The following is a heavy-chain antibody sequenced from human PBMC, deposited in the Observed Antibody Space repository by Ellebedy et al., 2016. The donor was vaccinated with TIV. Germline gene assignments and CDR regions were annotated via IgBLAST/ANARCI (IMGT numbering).Heavy chain of an antibody. V-gene: IGHV3-74*01. CDR2: INNDGSST. Sequence: GESLKISCAVSGFTISRYWMHWVRQAPGKGLVWVSSINNDGSSTDYADSVKGRITISRASAKNTLYLQMHSLRAEDTAVYYCARGPSRDFDYWGQGTLVTVSS. CDR1: GFTISRYW. CDR3: ARGPSRDFDY. J-gene: IGHJ4*02.